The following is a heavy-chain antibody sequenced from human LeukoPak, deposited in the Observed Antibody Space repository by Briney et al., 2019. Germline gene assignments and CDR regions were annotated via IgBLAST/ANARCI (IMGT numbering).Heavy chain of an antibody. D-gene: IGHD3-22*01. Sequence: GGSLRLSCAASGFTFSSYAMHWVRQAPGKGLEWVAVISYDGSNKYYADSVKGRFTISRDNSKNTLYLQMNSLRAEDTAVYYCARDPGLGYYDSSGFFDYWGQGTLVTVSS. CDR3: ARDPGLGYYDSSGFFDY. V-gene: IGHV3-30*04. J-gene: IGHJ4*02. CDR1: GFTFSSYA. CDR2: ISYDGSNK.